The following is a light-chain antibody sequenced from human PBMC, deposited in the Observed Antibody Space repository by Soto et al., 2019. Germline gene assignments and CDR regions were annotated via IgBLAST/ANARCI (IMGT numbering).Light chain of an antibody. Sequence: DIQMIQSPSTLSASVGDIVTITCRAIQSISSWLAWYQHKPGKASKLLIYKASSLESGVPSRFSGSGSGTEFTLTISSLQPDDFATYYCQQYNSYPWTFGQGTKVEIK. CDR2: KAS. J-gene: IGKJ1*01. CDR3: QQYNSYPWT. CDR1: QSISSW. V-gene: IGKV1-5*03.